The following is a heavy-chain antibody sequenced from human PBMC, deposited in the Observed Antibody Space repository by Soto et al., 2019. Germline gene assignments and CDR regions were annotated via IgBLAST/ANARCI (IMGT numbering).Heavy chain of an antibody. CDR1: GFTFSSYW. Sequence: GGSLRLSCAASGFTFSSYWMHWVRQAPGKGLMWVSRIKGDGSSPSYADSVEGRLTISRDNARNTLFLQVNSLRAEDTAVYYCARGLIGNYGVDVWGQGTTVTAP. V-gene: IGHV3-74*01. CDR2: IKGDGSSP. J-gene: IGHJ6*02. CDR3: ARGLIGNYGVDV. D-gene: IGHD2-8*01.